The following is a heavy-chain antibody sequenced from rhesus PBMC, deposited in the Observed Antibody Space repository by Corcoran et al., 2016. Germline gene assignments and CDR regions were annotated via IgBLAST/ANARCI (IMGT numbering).Heavy chain of an antibody. J-gene: IGHJ4*01. CDR3: AKSPVDY. CDR1: GYSFTSYW. Sequence: EVQLVQSGAEVKRPGESLRISCKPSGYSFTSYWISWLRQMTGKGLEWMGRIYPGDSDNRYSPSFKGQVTISADKSISTAYLQWSSLKASDTATYYCAKSPVDYWGQGVLVTVSS. CDR2: IYPGDSDN. V-gene: IGHV5-2*01.